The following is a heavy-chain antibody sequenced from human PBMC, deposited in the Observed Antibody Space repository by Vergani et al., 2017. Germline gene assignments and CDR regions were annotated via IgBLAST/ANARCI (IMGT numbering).Heavy chain of an antibody. J-gene: IGHJ5*02. CDR1: FDSLRNLY. CDR2: ITYSENT. CDR3: ASDTHSGQRADR. Sequence: VQLQESGPGLVKSSETLSLTCSVSFDSLRNLYCNWIRQPPGKGLEWIGSITYSENTNYNPSLKTRVTISVDTSKNQFSLTLTSVTAADTAVYYCASDTHSGQRADRWGQGILVTVTS. V-gene: IGHV4-59*11. D-gene: IGHD6-19*01.